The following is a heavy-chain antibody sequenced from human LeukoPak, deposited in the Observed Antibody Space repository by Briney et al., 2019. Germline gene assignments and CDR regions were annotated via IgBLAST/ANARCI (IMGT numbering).Heavy chain of an antibody. V-gene: IGHV4-38-2*02. CDR1: GYSISSGYY. Sequence: SETLSLTCTVSGYSISSGYYWGWIRQPPGKGLEWIGSVYHSGSTYYNPSLKSRLTISVDTSKNQFSLKLSSMTAADTAVYYCARGISTTGTDYWGQGTLVTVSS. CDR3: ARGISTTGTDY. CDR2: VYHSGST. J-gene: IGHJ4*02. D-gene: IGHD1-1*01.